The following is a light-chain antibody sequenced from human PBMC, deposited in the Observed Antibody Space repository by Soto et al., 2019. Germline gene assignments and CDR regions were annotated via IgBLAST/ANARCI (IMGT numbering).Light chain of an antibody. CDR3: QSYDSSLSAYV. Sequence: QSVLTQPPSVSGAPGQLVTISCTGNSSNIGAGYDVHWYQQLPGTVPKLLIYGNSNRPSGVPDRFSGSKSGPSASLAITGLQAEEEADYYCQSYDSSLSAYVFGTGTKVTVL. CDR1: SSNIGAGYD. CDR2: GNS. J-gene: IGLJ1*01. V-gene: IGLV1-40*01.